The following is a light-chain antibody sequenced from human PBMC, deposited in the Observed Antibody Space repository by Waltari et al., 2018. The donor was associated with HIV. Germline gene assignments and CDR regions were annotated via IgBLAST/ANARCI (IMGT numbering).Light chain of an antibody. V-gene: IGLV2-14*03. CDR2: DVF. CDR3: ASFTSNYTLI. CDR1: TSDFGLYNF. J-gene: IGLJ2*01. Sequence: QSTMTKPASVSGSPGQSITISCTGSTSDFGLYNFISWYQQHPGGVPTVIIYDVFSRPSGIASLFSGAMSANTAPLTIFWRQPEDEADDYCASFTSNYTLIFGGGTQVTVL.